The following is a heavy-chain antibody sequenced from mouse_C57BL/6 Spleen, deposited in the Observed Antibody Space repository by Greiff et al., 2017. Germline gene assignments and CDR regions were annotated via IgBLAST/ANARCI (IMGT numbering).Heavy chain of an antibody. Sequence: VKLMESGAELVRPGTSVKVSCKASGYAFTNYLIEWVKQRPGQGLEWIGVINPGSGGTNYNEKFKGKATLTADKSSSTAYMQLSSLTSEDSAVYFCARDDYDAGDYFDYWGQGTTLTVSS. D-gene: IGHD2-4*01. V-gene: IGHV1-54*01. CDR3: ARDDYDAGDYFDY. J-gene: IGHJ2*01. CDR1: GYAFTNYL. CDR2: INPGSGGT.